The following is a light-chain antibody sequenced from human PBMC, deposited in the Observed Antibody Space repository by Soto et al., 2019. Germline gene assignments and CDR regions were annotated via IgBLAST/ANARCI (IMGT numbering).Light chain of an antibody. J-gene: IGKJ2*01. Sequence: DVVMPQSPLSLPVTPGEPASISCNSSQRLLHSNGFNYLDWYLQRPGQSPQLLIYLGSNRASGVPDRFSGSGSGTDFTLKISRVEAEDVGVYYCMQALQSPRTFGQGSKLEIK. CDR1: QRLLHSNGFNY. CDR3: MQALQSPRT. CDR2: LGS. V-gene: IGKV2-28*01.